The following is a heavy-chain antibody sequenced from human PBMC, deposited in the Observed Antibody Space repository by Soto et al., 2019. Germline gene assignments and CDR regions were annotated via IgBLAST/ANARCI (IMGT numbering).Heavy chain of an antibody. CDR1: GFTFGNYG. CDR2: ISGGGGST. Sequence: EVQLLESGGGFVQPGGSLRLSCAASGFTFGNYGMNWVRQAPGKGLEWVSGISGGGGSTYYADSVKGRFTISRDPSKNTVFLEMNSLRAEDTAVYYCAKVFIVVVTVLRPDDAFEVWGQGTLVTVSS. J-gene: IGHJ3*01. V-gene: IGHV3-23*01. D-gene: IGHD2-21*02. CDR3: AKVFIVVVTVLRPDDAFEV.